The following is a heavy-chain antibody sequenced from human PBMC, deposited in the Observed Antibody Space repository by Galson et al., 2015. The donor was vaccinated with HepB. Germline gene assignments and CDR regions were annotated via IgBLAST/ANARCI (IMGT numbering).Heavy chain of an antibody. J-gene: IGHJ4*02. D-gene: IGHD2-21*02. Sequence: SLRLSCAASGFTFSSYWMSWVRQAPGKGLEWVANIKQDGSEKYYVDSVKGRLTISRDNAKNSLSLQMNSLRAEDTAVYYCARDRKHIVVVTAKRFDFWGQGTLVTVSS. CDR1: GFTFSSYW. V-gene: IGHV3-7*05. CDR2: IKQDGSEK. CDR3: ARDRKHIVVVTAKRFDF.